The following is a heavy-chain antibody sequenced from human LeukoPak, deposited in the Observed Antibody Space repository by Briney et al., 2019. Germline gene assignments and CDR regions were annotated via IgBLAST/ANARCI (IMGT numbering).Heavy chain of an antibody. Sequence: TSETLSLTCTVSGDSIPSDTYYWSWIRQPAGKGLEWIGRIYASGSTTYNASLKSRVTISVDTSKNQFSLKLSSVTAADTAVYYCAGTRRYCSGGSCYNWFDPWGQGTLVTVSS. CDR1: GDSIPSDTYY. V-gene: IGHV4-61*02. CDR3: AGTRRYCSGGSCYNWFDP. D-gene: IGHD2-15*01. J-gene: IGHJ5*02. CDR2: IYASGST.